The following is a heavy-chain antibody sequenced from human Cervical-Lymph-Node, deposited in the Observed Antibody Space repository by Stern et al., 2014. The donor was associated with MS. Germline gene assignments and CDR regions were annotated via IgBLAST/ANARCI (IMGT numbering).Heavy chain of an antibody. Sequence: DQLVESGAEVKKPGASMTISCKTSGYNFIDHAIHWVRQAPGQRLERMGWINGGPGTTKYSQKFQGRVSFTRDKAASAAYMDLSSLSPDDTAVYYCARQPDYSDFLDFWGQGTLVTVSS. J-gene: IGHJ4*02. CDR3: ARQPDYSDFLDF. CDR2: INGGPGTT. CDR1: GYNFIDHA. D-gene: IGHD4-11*01. V-gene: IGHV1-3*01.